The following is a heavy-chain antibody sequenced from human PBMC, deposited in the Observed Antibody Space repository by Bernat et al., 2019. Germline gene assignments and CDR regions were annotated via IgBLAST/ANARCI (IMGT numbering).Heavy chain of an antibody. CDR3: AKEGEGNNWSSFDI. Sequence: QVQLVESGGGVVQPGRSLRPSCAASGFTINRYAMHWVRQAPGKGLEWVAVISIDGNKKHYAESVEGRFPISRDSSKNTLYLQMNSLRVEDTAVYYCAKEGEGNNWSSFDIWGQGTMVTVSS. V-gene: IGHV3-30*18. J-gene: IGHJ3*02. CDR2: ISIDGNKK. CDR1: GFTINRYA. D-gene: IGHD1-1*01.